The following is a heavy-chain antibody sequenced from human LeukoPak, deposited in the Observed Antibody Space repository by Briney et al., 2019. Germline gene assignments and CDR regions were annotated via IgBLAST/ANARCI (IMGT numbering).Heavy chain of an antibody. CDR2: INHSGST. V-gene: IGHV4-34*01. Sequence: SETLSLTCAVYGGSFSGYYWSWIRQPPGKGLEWIGEINHSGSTNYNPSLKSRVTISVDTSKNQFSLKLSSVTAADTAVYYCARGYSYADHAFDMWGQGTMVTVSS. D-gene: IGHD5-18*01. J-gene: IGHJ3*02. CDR3: ARGYSYADHAFDM. CDR1: GGSFSGYY.